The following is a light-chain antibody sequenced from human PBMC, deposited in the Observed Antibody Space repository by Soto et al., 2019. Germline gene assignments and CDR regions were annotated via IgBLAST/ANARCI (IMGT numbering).Light chain of an antibody. CDR3: SSYTSSITLV. V-gene: IGLV2-14*01. Sequence: QSALTQPASVSGSPGQSITISCTGTSSDVGGYNYVSWYQQHPGKAPKLMIYDVNNRPSGVSNRFSGSKSGNTASPTISGLQAEDEGDYYCSSYTSSITLVFGGGTKLTVL. J-gene: IGLJ2*01. CDR1: SSDVGGYNY. CDR2: DVN.